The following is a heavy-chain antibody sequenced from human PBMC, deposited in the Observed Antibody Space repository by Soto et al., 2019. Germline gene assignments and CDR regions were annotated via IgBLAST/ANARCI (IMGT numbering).Heavy chain of an antibody. Sequence: EVQLVESGGDLVQPGGSLRLSCAASGFTFSSYWMGWVRQAPGKGLEWVANIKQDGSDKYYVDSVKGRFTISRDNTKNSLYLQMNSLRAEDMAGYYCARDRCRSTSCFFDYWGQGTLVTVSS. CDR1: GFTFSSYW. CDR2: IKQDGSDK. J-gene: IGHJ4*02. V-gene: IGHV3-7*03. CDR3: ARDRCRSTSCFFDY. D-gene: IGHD2-2*01.